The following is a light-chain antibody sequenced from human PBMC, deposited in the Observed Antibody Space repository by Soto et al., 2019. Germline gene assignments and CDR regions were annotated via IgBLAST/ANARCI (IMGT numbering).Light chain of an antibody. CDR3: QLAYIVPFT. CDR2: TAS. J-gene: IGKJ4*01. CDR1: QGINSW. V-gene: IGKV1D-12*01. Sequence: DIQMTQSPSSVSASVGDRVTITCRASQGINSWLAWYQQKPGKAPKLLISTASSLQSGVPSRFSGSGSVTDFTLTISSLQPGDFATYYCQLAYIVPFTFGGGTKVEIK.